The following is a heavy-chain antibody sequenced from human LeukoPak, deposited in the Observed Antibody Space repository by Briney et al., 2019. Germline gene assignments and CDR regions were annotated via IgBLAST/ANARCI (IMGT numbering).Heavy chain of an antibody. V-gene: IGHV1-46*01. CDR3: ARGFLWFGELLNTFDY. J-gene: IGHJ4*02. CDR1: GYTFTSYY. CDR2: INPSGGST. Sequence: ASVKVSCKASGYTFTSYYMHWVRHAPGQGLEWMGIINPSGGSTSYAQKFQGRVTMTRDTSTSTVYMELSSLRSEDTAVYYCARGFLWFGELLNTFDYWGQGTLVTVSS. D-gene: IGHD3-10*01.